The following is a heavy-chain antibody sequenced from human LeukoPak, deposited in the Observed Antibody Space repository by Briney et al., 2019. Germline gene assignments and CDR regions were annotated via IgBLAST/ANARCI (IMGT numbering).Heavy chain of an antibody. CDR2: ISSSSSYI. CDR3: ARADWNYEGGDY. Sequence: KPGGSLRLSCAASGFTFSSYSMNWVRQAPGKGLEWVSSISSSSSYIYYADSVKGRFTISRDNAKNSLYLQMNSLRAGDTAVYYCARADWNYEGGDYWGQGTLVTVSS. D-gene: IGHD1-7*01. J-gene: IGHJ4*02. V-gene: IGHV3-21*01. CDR1: GFTFSSYS.